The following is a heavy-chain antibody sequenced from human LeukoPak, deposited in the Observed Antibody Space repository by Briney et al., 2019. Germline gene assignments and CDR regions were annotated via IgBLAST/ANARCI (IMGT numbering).Heavy chain of an antibody. J-gene: IGHJ4*02. CDR3: AREGGDSSGWYGGYYFDY. V-gene: IGHV4-59*12. Sequence: SETLSLTCTVSGGSISSYYWSWIRQPPGKGLEWIGYIYYSGSTYYNPSLKSRVTISVDTSKNQFSLKLTSVTAADTAVYYCAREGGDSSGWYGGYYFDYWGQGTLVTVSS. CDR2: IYYSGST. CDR1: GGSISSYY. D-gene: IGHD6-19*01.